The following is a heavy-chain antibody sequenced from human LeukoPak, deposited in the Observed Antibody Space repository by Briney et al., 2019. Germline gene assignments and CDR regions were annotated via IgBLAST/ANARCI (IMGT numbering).Heavy chain of an antibody. Sequence: PETLSLTCAVYGGSFNDYYWSLIRQPPGKDLEWIGEINHSGDTNYNPSLKSRVSMSVDTSKNQFSLKLISVTAADTAVYYCARAGGTIGWRGYFGPWGQGTPVTVSS. D-gene: IGHD6-19*01. V-gene: IGHV4-34*01. J-gene: IGHJ5*02. CDR2: INHSGDT. CDR3: ARAGGTIGWRGYFGP. CDR1: GGSFNDYY.